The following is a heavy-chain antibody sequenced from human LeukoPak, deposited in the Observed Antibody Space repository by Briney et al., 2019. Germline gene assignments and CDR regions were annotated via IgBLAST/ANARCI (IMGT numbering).Heavy chain of an antibody. CDR1: GGTFSSYA. D-gene: IGHD5-18*01. CDR3: ARDRDDSRYSYGGYYYYYGMDV. J-gene: IGHJ6*02. CDR2: IIPIFGTA. Sequence: ASVKVSCKASGGTFSSYAISWVRQAPGQGLEWMGGIIPIFGTANYAQKFQGRVTITADESTSTAYMELSSLRSEDAAVYYCARDRDDSRYSYGGYYYYYGMDVWGQGTTVTVSS. V-gene: IGHV1-69*13.